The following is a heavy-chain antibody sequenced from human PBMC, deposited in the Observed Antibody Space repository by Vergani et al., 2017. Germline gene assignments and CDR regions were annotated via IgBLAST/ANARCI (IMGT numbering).Heavy chain of an antibody. D-gene: IGHD3-3*01. CDR2: IVVGSGNT. Sequence: QMQLVQSGPEVKKPGTSVKVSCKASGFTFTSSAVQWVRQARGQRLEWIGWIVVGSGNTNYAQKFQGRVTITADKSTSTAYMELSSLRSEDTAVYYCARREIFVSAPTSGLEHWGQGTLVTVSS. CDR3: ARREIFVSAPTSGLEH. J-gene: IGHJ4*02. CDR1: GFTFTSSA. V-gene: IGHV1-58*01.